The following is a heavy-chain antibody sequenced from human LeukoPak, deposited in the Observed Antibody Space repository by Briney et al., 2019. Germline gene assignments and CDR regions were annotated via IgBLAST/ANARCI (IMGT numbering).Heavy chain of an antibody. Sequence: GASVKVSCKVSGYTLTELSMHWVRQAPGKGLEWMGGFDPEDGETIYAQKFQGRVTMTEDTSTDTAYMELSSLRSEDTAVYYCATVRSGFGEPSFDYWGQGTLVTVSS. D-gene: IGHD3-10*01. V-gene: IGHV1-24*01. CDR3: ATVRSGFGEPSFDY. CDR1: GYTLTELS. CDR2: FDPEDGET. J-gene: IGHJ4*02.